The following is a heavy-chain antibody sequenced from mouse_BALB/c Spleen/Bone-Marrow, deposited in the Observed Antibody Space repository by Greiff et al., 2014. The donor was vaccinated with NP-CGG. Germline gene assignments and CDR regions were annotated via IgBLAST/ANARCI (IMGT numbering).Heavy chain of an antibody. CDR2: IDPANGNT. CDR1: GFNIKDPY. J-gene: IGHJ3*01. CDR3: APYYYGRWFTY. D-gene: IGHD1-1*01. V-gene: IGHV14-3*02. Sequence: EVKLMESGAELVKPGASVKLSCTASGFNIKDPYMHWVKQRPEQGLGWIGRIDPANGNTKYDPKFQGKATITADTSSNTAYLQLSSLTSEDTAVYYCAPYYYGRWFTYWGQGTLVTVSA.